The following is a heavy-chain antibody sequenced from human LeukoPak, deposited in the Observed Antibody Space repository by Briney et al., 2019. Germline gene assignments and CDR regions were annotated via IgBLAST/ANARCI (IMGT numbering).Heavy chain of an antibody. CDR3: AIRGGCSSTSCYNGGFWFDP. Sequence: SQTLSLTCTVSGGSISSGSYYWSWIRQPAGKGLEWIGRIYTSGSTNYNPSLKSRVTISVDTSKNQFSLKLSSVTAADTAVYYCAIRGGCSSTSCYNGGFWFDPWGQGTLVTVSS. CDR2: IYTSGST. CDR1: GGSISSGSYY. V-gene: IGHV4-61*02. J-gene: IGHJ5*02. D-gene: IGHD2-2*02.